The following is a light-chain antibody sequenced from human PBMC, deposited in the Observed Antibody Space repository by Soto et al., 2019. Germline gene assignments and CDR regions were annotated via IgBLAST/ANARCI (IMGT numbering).Light chain of an antibody. CDR2: TAS. Sequence: DIRLTQSPSSLSASVGDRVTITCRASQGVGTFLAWYQHKPGKAPKSLIKTASTFQSGVPSRFSGSGSGTDFTLTISSLQPEDFATYYCQQYSTYPRPFGQGTRVDLK. J-gene: IGKJ5*01. CDR1: QGVGTF. CDR3: QQYSTYPRP. V-gene: IGKV1D-16*01.